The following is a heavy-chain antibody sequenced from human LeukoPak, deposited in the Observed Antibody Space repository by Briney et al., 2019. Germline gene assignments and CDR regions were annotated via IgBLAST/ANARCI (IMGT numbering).Heavy chain of an antibody. CDR1: GFTFSSYA. Sequence: TGGSLRLSCAASGFTFSSYAMSWVRQAPGKGLEWVSAISGSGGSTYYADSVKGRFTISRDNSKHTLYLQMNSLRAEDTAVDYCAKGGGGEEMATIRPYDAFDIWGQGTMVTVSS. D-gene: IGHD5-24*01. CDR3: AKGGGGEEMATIRPYDAFDI. V-gene: IGHV3-23*01. CDR2: ISGSGGST. J-gene: IGHJ3*02.